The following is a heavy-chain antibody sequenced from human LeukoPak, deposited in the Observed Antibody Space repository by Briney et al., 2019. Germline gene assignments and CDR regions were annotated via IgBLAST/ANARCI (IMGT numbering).Heavy chain of an antibody. CDR2: IYYSGST. J-gene: IGHJ6*02. D-gene: IGHD5-12*01. V-gene: IGHV4-59*01. CDR1: GVSINSYY. CDR3: ASLYSGYDSYYYYGMDV. Sequence: SETLSLTCTVSGVSINSYYWSWIRQPPGKGLEWIGYIYYSGSTNYNPSLKSRVTISVDTSKNQFSLKLSSVTAADTAVYYCASLYSGYDSYYYYGMDVWGQGTTVTVSS.